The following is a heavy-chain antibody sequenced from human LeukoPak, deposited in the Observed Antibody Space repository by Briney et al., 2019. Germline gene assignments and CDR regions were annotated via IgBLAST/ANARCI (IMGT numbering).Heavy chain of an antibody. J-gene: IGHJ6*02. CDR3: ARGSVTTWARPYYYYGMDV. V-gene: IGHV7-4-1*02. CDR1: GYTFTTYP. D-gene: IGHD4-17*01. CDR2: INTDTGNP. Sequence: ASVKVSCKASGYTFTTYPMNWVRQAPGQGLEWMGWINTDTGNPAYAQGFTGRFVFSLDTSVSTAYLQISSLRAEDTAVYYCARGSVTTWARPYYYYGMDVWGQGTTVTVSS.